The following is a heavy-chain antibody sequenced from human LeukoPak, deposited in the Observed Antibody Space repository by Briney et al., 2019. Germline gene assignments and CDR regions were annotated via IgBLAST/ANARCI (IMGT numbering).Heavy chain of an antibody. CDR3: ARDRFGELFSDY. CDR2: ISSSSSYI. D-gene: IGHD3-10*01. Sequence: GGSLRLSCAASGFTFSSYSMNWVRQAPGKGLGWVSSISSSSSYIYYADSGKGRFTISRDNAKNSLYLQMNSLRAEDTAVYYCARDRFGELFSDYWGQGTLVTVSS. CDR1: GFTFSSYS. J-gene: IGHJ4*02. V-gene: IGHV3-21*01.